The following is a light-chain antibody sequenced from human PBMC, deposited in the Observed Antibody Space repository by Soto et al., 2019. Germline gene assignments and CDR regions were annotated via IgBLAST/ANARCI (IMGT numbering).Light chain of an antibody. CDR3: QQGSNWPRT. V-gene: IGKV3-11*01. J-gene: IGKJ1*01. CDR2: DAS. CDR1: QSVSSY. Sequence: EIVLTQSPATLSLSPGERAILSCRASQSVSSYLAWYQQKPGQAPRLLISDASNRATGIPARFSGSGSGTVFTLTISSLEPEDFVVYYCQQGSNWPRTFGQGTKVEIK.